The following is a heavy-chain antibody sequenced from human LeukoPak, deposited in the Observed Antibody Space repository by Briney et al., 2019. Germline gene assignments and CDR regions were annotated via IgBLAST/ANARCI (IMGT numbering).Heavy chain of an antibody. V-gene: IGHV3-23*01. D-gene: IGHD2-2*02. Sequence: GGSLRLSCAASGFTFSSYAMSWVRQAPGKGLEWVSAISGSGGSTYYADSEKGRFTISRDNSKNTLYLQMNSLRAEDTAVYYCAAPPGYCSSTSCYNNYWGQGALVTVSS. CDR3: AAPPGYCSSTSCYNNY. J-gene: IGHJ4*02. CDR2: ISGSGGST. CDR1: GFTFSSYA.